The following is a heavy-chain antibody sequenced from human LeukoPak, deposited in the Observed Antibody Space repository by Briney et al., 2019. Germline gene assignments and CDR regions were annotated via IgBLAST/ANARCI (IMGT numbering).Heavy chain of an antibody. CDR2: ISGSGGTI. V-gene: IGHV3-48*04. J-gene: IGHJ6*02. CDR3: ARTSAVVIGVTYYYYGMDV. CDR1: GFSLSGHW. D-gene: IGHD3-22*01. Sequence: GGSLRLSCAASGFSLSGHWMSWVRQAPRKGLEWVSYISGSGGTIYYADSVKGRFTISRDNAKNSLYLQLNSLRAEDTAVYYCARTSAVVIGVTYYYYGMDVWGPGTTVTVSS.